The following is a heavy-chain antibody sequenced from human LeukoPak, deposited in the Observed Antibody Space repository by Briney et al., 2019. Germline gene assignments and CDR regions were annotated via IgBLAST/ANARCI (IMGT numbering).Heavy chain of an antibody. Sequence: SETLSLTCVVSGGSITNNWWSWVRQPPGKGLEWIGEIYHSGSTTYNPSLKSRVTISIDTSKTQFSLKLSSVTAADTAVYYCARNGYYSVDYWGQGILVTVSS. D-gene: IGHD4-17*01. J-gene: IGHJ4*02. V-gene: IGHV4-4*02. CDR2: IYHSGST. CDR3: ARNGYYSVDY. CDR1: GGSITNNW.